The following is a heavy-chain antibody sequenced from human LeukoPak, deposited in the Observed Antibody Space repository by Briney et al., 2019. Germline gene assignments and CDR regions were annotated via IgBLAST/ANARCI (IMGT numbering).Heavy chain of an antibody. CDR3: TKERGSY. CDR1: GFIFSSDE. J-gene: IGHJ4*02. V-gene: IGHV3-48*03. Sequence: GGSLRLSCAASGFIFSSDEMTWVRQAPGKGLESVSFISSSADTTLYADSVKGRFTVSRDNGKNALYLQMNSLRAEDTAVYYCTKERGSYWGQGTLVTVSS. CDR2: ISSSADTT.